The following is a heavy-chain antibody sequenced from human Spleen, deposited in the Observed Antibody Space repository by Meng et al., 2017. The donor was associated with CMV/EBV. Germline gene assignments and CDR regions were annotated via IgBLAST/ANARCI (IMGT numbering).Heavy chain of an antibody. D-gene: IGHD4-11*01. CDR2: IRYDGSNK. Sequence: GESLKISCAASGFTFSSYGMHWVRQAPGKGLEWVAFIRYDGSNKYYADSVKGRFTISRDNSKNTLYLQMNSLRAEDPAVYYCAKTPLASNYVLRGMDVWGQGTTVTVSS. CDR1: GFTFSSYG. CDR3: AKTPLASNYVLRGMDV. V-gene: IGHV3-30*02. J-gene: IGHJ6*02.